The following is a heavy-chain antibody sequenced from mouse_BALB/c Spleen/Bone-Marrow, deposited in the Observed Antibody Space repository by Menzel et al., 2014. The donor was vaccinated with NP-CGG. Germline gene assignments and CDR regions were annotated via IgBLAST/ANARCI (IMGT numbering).Heavy chain of an antibody. V-gene: IGHV1-15*01. CDR2: IHPGSGGT. J-gene: IGHJ4*01. CDR3: TRGWDAMDY. Sequence: VQLQQSGAELVRPGASVKLSCKALGYTFTDYEIHWVKRTPEHGLEWIGAIHPGSGGTAYNQKFKGKATLTVDKSSNTGHMELSSLTSEDSAVYYCTRGWDAMDYWGQGTSVTVPS. CDR1: GYTFTDYE. D-gene: IGHD3-3*01.